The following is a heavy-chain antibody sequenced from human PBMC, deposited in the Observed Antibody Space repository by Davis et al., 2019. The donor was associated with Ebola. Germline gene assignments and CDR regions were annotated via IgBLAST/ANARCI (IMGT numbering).Heavy chain of an antibody. V-gene: IGHV3-7*03. CDR2: IHQGGREK. CDR1: KFSFSTYW. CDR3: ARDSRFLEWLLYWQY. D-gene: IGHD3-3*01. J-gene: IGHJ4*02. Sequence: PGGSLRLSCAASKFSFSTYWMSWVRQAPGKGLEWVANIHQGGREKYYVDSVKGRFTISRDNAKNSLFLQMNSLRAEDTAVYYCARDSRFLEWLLYWQYWGQGTLVTVSS.